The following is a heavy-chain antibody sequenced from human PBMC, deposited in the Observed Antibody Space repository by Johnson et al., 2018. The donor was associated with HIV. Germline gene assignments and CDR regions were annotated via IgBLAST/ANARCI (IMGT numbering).Heavy chain of an antibody. J-gene: IGHJ3*02. D-gene: IGHD6-19*01. V-gene: IGHV3-66*04. CDR2: IYSGGST. Sequence: VQLVESGGGLVQPGGSLRLSCAASGFIVSSNYMNWVRQAPGKGLEWVSVIYSGGSTYHADSVKGRFTISRDNSKNTLYVQMISLRGEDRALDYCARPYNRGIAVTGGAFDIWGRGTMVTVSS. CDR3: ARPYNRGIAVTGGAFDI. CDR1: GFIVSSNY.